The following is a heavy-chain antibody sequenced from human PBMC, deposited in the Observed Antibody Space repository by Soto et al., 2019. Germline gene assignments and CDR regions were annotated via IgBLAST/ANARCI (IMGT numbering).Heavy chain of an antibody. CDR1: GGTFSSYA. J-gene: IGHJ6*02. CDR2: IIPIFGTA. D-gene: IGHD3-10*01. V-gene: IGHV1-69*13. CDR3: ASDSGMRFGSRYGMVV. Sequence: SVKVSCKASGGTFSSYAISWVRQAPGQGLEWMGGIIPIFGTANYAQKFQGRVTITADESTSTAYMELSSLRSEDTAVYYCASDSGMRFGSRYGMVVWGQGTTVTVSS.